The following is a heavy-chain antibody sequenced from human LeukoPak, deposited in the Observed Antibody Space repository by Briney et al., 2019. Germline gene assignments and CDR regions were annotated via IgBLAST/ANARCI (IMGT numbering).Heavy chain of an antibody. Sequence: GGSLRLSCAASGVTFSSYSMNWVRQAPGKGLEWVSYISNSGSTTYYADSVKGRFTISRDNAKNSLYLQMNSLRVEDTAVYYCARGGTAVARGEYWGQGTLVTVSS. CDR3: ARGGTAVARGEY. D-gene: IGHD6-19*01. CDR2: ISNSGSTT. J-gene: IGHJ4*02. V-gene: IGHV3-48*01. CDR1: GVTFSSYS.